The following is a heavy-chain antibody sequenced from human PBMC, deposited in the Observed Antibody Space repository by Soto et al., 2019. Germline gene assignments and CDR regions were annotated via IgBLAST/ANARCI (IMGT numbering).Heavy chain of an antibody. V-gene: IGHV1-3*04. CDR3: VRDKRAYYPTGYFQH. CDR2: INIGNGNT. J-gene: IGHJ1*01. CDR1: GHSFTTYA. D-gene: IGHD3-22*01. Sequence: ASVKVSCKASGHSFTTYAMHWVRQAPGQRLEWMGWINIGNGNTKHSQKFQGRVTLTRDTSASTAYMELSSLRSEDTAVYYCVRDKRAYYPTGYFQHWGQGTLVTVSS.